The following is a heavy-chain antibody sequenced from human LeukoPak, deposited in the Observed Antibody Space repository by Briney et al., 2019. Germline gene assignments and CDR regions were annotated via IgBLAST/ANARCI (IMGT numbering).Heavy chain of an antibody. V-gene: IGHV3-7*03. CDR3: AKGIGSAMDSFDY. CDR1: GFTFSSYW. J-gene: IGHJ4*02. Sequence: GGSLRLSCAASGFTFSSYWMSWVRQAPGKGLEWVANIKQDGSEKYYVDSVKGRFTISRDNSKNTLYLQMNSLRAEDTAIYYCAKGIGSAMDSFDYWGQGTLVTVSS. CDR2: IKQDGSEK. D-gene: IGHD5-18*01.